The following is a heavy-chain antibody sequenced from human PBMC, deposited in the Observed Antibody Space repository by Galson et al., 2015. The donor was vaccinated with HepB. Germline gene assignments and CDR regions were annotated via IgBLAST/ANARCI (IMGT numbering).Heavy chain of an antibody. Sequence: SLRLSCAASRFTLSGSAIHWVRQTSGKGLEWVGRIRSKASNYATAYAASLKGRFTISRDDSKNTAYLHMKSLKTEDTAVYFCTRLRDLSGYSSSWGQGTLVTVSS. D-gene: IGHD6-13*01. CDR2: IRSKASNYAT. J-gene: IGHJ4*02. CDR3: TRLRDLSGYSSS. CDR1: RFTLSGSA. V-gene: IGHV3-73*01.